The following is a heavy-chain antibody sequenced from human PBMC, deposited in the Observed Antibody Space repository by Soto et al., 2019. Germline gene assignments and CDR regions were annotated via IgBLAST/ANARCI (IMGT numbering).Heavy chain of an antibody. Sequence: ASVKVSCKASGYTLTSYGISWVRQAPGQGLEWMGWISAYNGNTNYAQKLQGRVTMTTDTSTSTAYMELRSLRSDDTAVYYCARTHYGSGSYYNSQFDYWGQGTLVTVSS. D-gene: IGHD3-10*01. CDR1: GYTLTSYG. CDR3: ARTHYGSGSYYNSQFDY. CDR2: ISAYNGNT. V-gene: IGHV1-18*01. J-gene: IGHJ4*02.